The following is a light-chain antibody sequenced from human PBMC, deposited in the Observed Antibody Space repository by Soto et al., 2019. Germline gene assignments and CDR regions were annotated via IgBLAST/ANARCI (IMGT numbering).Light chain of an antibody. V-gene: IGKV3-11*01. Sequence: EIVLTQSPATLSLSPGERATLSCRASQSVSSYLAWYQQKPGQAPRLLIYDASNRATGIPARFIGSGSGTDFTLTISSLEPEDFAVYYCKQRSNWPLTFGGGTKVEIK. CDR1: QSVSSY. CDR2: DAS. CDR3: KQRSNWPLT. J-gene: IGKJ4*01.